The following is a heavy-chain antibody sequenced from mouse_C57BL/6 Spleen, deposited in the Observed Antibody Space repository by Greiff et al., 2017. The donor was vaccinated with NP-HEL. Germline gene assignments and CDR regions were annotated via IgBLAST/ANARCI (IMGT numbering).Heavy chain of an antibody. CDR1: GYTFTSYW. D-gene: IGHD1-1*01. CDR2: IYPGSGST. J-gene: IGHJ3*01. CDR3: AREENYGSSYRFAY. V-gene: IGHV1-55*01. Sequence: QVQLQQSGAGLVKPGASVKMSCKASGYTFTSYWITWVKQRPGQGLVWIGDIYPGSGSTNYNEKFKSKATLTVDTSSSTAYMQLSSLTSEDSAVDYCAREENYGSSYRFAYWGKGTLVTVSA.